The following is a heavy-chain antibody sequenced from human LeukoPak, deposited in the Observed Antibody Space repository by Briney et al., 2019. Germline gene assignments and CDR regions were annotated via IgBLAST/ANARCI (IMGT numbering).Heavy chain of an antibody. Sequence: SETLSLTCTVSDGSISSYYWSWIRQPPGKGLEWIGHIYDSGSTNYNPSLKSRVTISVDTSKNQFSLKLSSVTAADTAVYYCARRVTGTLYYYYYMDVWGKGTTVTVSS. D-gene: IGHD1-20*01. CDR3: ARRVTGTLYYYYYMDV. J-gene: IGHJ6*03. CDR2: IYDSGST. CDR1: DGSISSYY. V-gene: IGHV4-59*01.